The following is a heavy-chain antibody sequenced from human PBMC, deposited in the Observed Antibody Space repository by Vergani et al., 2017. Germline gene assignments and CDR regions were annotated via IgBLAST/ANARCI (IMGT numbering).Heavy chain of an antibody. Sequence: EVQLLESGGGLVQPGGSLRLSCAASGFTFSSYAMSWVRQAPGKGLEWVSAMSGSGGSTYYADSVKGRFTISRDNSKNTLYLQMNSLRAEDTAVYYCAKGSFRYWYFDLWGRGTRVTVSS. V-gene: IGHV3-23*01. J-gene: IGHJ2*01. CDR2: MSGSGGST. CDR1: GFTFSSYA. CDR3: AKGSFRYWYFDL.